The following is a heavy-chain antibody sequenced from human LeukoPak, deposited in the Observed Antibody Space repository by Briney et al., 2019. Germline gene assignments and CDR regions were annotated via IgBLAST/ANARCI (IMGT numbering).Heavy chain of an antibody. J-gene: IGHJ4*02. CDR2: IAQDGAEA. V-gene: IGHV3-7*01. CDR3: FNGIYRDSY. D-gene: IGHD1-26*01. Sequence: PGGSLRLSCEASGFTFTSYWMAWVRQAPGKGLEWVANIAQDGAEAVYADSVRGRFSISRDNAKNSLYLQMNNLRAEDTAVYYCFNGIYRDSYWGQGTQVTVSS. CDR1: GFTFTSYW.